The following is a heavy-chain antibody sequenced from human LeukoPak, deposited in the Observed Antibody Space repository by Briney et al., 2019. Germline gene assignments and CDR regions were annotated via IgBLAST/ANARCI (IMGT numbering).Heavy chain of an antibody. J-gene: IGHJ4*02. CDR1: GFTFSSYA. D-gene: IGHD6-13*01. Sequence: PGGSLRLSCAASGFTFSSYAMSWVRQAPGKGLEWVSGISSSGRSTYYADSVKGRFTISRDNSKNTLYLQMNSLRAEDTAVYYCAKDNKYSSTLPGRYYFDYWGQGTLVTVSS. CDR2: ISSSGRST. CDR3: AKDNKYSSTLPGRYYFDY. V-gene: IGHV3-23*01.